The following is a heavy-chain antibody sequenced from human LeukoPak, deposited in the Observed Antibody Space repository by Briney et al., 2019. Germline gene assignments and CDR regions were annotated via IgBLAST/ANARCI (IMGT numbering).Heavy chain of an antibody. D-gene: IGHD3-22*01. Sequence: GGSLRLSCAASGFTFSSYSMNWVRQAPGKGLEWVSSISSSSSYIYYADSVKGRLTISRDNAKNSLYLQMNSLRAEDTAVYYCARDYDSSGYTGAFDIWGQGTMVTVSS. CDR1: GFTFSSYS. CDR2: ISSSSSYI. V-gene: IGHV3-21*01. J-gene: IGHJ3*02. CDR3: ARDYDSSGYTGAFDI.